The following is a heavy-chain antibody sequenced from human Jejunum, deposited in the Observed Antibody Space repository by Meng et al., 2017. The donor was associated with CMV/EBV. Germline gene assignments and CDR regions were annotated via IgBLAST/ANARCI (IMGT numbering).Heavy chain of an antibody. D-gene: IGHD5/OR15-5a*01. V-gene: IGHV3-23*01. Sequence: SCSASGFTFSSHSMSWVRRGPGGGLEWVSAIAGSGGSTYCADSVKGRFTISRDNSRSTLYLQMTSLRAEDTAVYYCAKLSDVWGQGTTVTVSS. CDR2: IAGSGGST. CDR3: AKLSDV. CDR1: GFTFSSHS. J-gene: IGHJ6*02.